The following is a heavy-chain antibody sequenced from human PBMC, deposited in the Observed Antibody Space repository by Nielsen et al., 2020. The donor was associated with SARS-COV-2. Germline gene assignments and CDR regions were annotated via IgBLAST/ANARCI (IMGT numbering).Heavy chain of an antibody. V-gene: IGHV4-39*01. Sequence: SETLSLTCTVSGGSISSSSYYWGWIRQPPGKGLEWIGSIYYSGSTYYNPSLKSRVTISVDTSKNQFSLKLSSVTAADTAVYYCARGTLWAFDIWGQGTMVTVSS. CDR3: ARGTLWAFDI. CDR2: IYYSGST. CDR1: GGSISSSSYY. J-gene: IGHJ3*02. D-gene: IGHD2/OR15-2a*01.